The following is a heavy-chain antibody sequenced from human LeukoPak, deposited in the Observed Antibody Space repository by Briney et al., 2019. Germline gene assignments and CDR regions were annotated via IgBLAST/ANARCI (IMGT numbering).Heavy chain of an antibody. D-gene: IGHD6-25*01. CDR2: IYPRDSQI. CDR3: ARHTKRPQAGWFDP. J-gene: IGHJ5*02. Sequence: GESLKISCKASGYNFTTYWIGWVRQMPGKGLEYMGIIYPRDSQIRYSPSFQGQVTISADKSISTAYLQWTSLKASDTAIYYCARHTKRPQAGWFDPWGQGTLVSVSS. V-gene: IGHV5-51*01. CDR1: GYNFTTYW.